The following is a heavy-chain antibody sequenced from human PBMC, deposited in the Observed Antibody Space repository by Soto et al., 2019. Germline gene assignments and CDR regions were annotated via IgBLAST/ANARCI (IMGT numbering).Heavy chain of an antibody. CDR2: IIPIFGTA. J-gene: IGHJ4*02. V-gene: IGHV1-69*13. CDR1: GGTFGSYA. Sequence: LVKVSCKASGGTFGSYAISWVRQAPGQGLEWMGGIIPIFGTANYAQKFQGRVTITADESTSTAYMELSSLRSEDTAVYYCARVRSMGQEWFHTPPSYWGQGTLVTVSS. CDR3: ARVRSMGQEWFHTPPSY. D-gene: IGHD3-3*01.